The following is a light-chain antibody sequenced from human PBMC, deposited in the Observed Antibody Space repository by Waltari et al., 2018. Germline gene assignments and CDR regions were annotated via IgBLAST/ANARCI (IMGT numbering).Light chain of an antibody. CDR3: QQYYTTPFT. Sequence: DIVVTQSPDYLSVSLGERAALSCKTRQIVFYKSNDKHSLAWYQQKPGQPPKLLIFWATSRESGVPDRFTGDGSGTDFTLTIRSLQADDVAVYYCQQYYTTPFTFGPGTKVEIK. CDR2: WAT. V-gene: IGKV4-1*01. J-gene: IGKJ3*01. CDR1: QIVFYKSNDKHS.